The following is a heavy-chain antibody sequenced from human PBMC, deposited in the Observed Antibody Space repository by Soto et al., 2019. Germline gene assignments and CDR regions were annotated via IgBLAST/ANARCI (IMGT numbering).Heavy chain of an antibody. V-gene: IGHV4-59*01. CDR2: IYYSGST. Sequence: PSETLSLTCTVSGGSISSYYWNWIRQPPGKGLEWIGYIYYSGSTNYNPSLKSRVTISVDTSKNQFSLKLSSVTAADTAVYYCARGAYCSSTSCYDAFDIWGQGTMVTVSS. J-gene: IGHJ3*02. CDR3: ARGAYCSSTSCYDAFDI. CDR1: GGSISSYY. D-gene: IGHD2-2*01.